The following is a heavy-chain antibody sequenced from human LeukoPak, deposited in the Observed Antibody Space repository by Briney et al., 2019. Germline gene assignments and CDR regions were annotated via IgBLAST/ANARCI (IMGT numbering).Heavy chain of an antibody. V-gene: IGHV4-31*03. J-gene: IGHJ4*02. CDR1: GGSISSGGYY. CDR2: IYYSGST. CDR3: ARDVSDSGSYYFDY. D-gene: IGHD1-26*01. Sequence: PSETLSLTCTVSGGSISSGGYYWSWIRQHPGKGLEWIGYIYYSGSTYYNPSLKSRVTISVDTSKNQFSLKLSSVTAADTAVYYCARDVSDSGSYYFDYWGQGTLVTVSS.